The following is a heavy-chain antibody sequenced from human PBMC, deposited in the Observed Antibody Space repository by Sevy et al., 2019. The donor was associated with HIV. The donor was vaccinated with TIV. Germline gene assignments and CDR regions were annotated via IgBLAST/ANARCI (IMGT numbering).Heavy chain of an antibody. CDR3: ARDGGCTSTSCLLYFDY. Sequence: GGSLRLSCAASGFTFSTYTMNWVRQAPGKGLEWVSSISRGSSYIYYADSVKGRFTISRDNAKNSLYLQMNSLRAEDTAIYYCARDGGCTSTSCLLYFDYWGQGTPVTVSS. J-gene: IGHJ4*02. CDR2: ISRGSSYI. V-gene: IGHV3-21*01. D-gene: IGHD2-2*01. CDR1: GFTFSTYT.